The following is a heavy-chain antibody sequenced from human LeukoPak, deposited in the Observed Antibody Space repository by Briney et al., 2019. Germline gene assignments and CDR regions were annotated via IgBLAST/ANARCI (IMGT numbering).Heavy chain of an antibody. CDR3: ARGRGRVVVITTSRRSFWFDS. CDR2: INHSGST. CDR1: GGSFSSYY. Sequence: PSETLSLTCAVYGGSFSSYYWSWIRQSPGKGLEWIGEINHSGSTNYKPSLKSRVTISLDTSKNQFSLKLSSVTAADTAVYYCARGRGRVVVITTSRRSFWFDSWGQGTLVTVSS. J-gene: IGHJ5*01. V-gene: IGHV4-34*01. D-gene: IGHD3-22*01.